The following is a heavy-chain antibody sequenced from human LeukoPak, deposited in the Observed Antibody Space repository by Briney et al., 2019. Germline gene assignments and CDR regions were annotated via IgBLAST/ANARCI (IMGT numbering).Heavy chain of an antibody. D-gene: IGHD3-3*01. V-gene: IGHV3-30*03. Sequence: GRSLRLSCAPSGFTLSRHGMHWVRQAPGKGLEWVAIISNDGSRKYYAHSVEGRFTISRDNSKNTLYLQMDSLRAEDTAVYYCARDRAWNYFDYWGQGTLVTVSS. J-gene: IGHJ4*02. CDR2: ISNDGSRK. CDR1: GFTLSRHG. CDR3: ARDRAWNYFDY.